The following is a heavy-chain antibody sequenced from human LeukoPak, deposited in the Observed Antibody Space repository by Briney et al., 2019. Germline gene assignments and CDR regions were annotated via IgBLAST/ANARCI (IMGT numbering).Heavy chain of an antibody. J-gene: IGHJ6*04. D-gene: IGHD2-2*02. V-gene: IGHV3-48*03. CDR3: ARDLGYCTSTSCYSLYGMDV. CDR1: GFTFSSYE. CDR2: ISSSGSTI. Sequence: GESLRLSCAASGFTFSSYEMNWVRQAPGKGLEWVSYISSSGSTIYYADSVKGRFTISRDNAKNSLYLQMNSLRAEDTAVYYCARDLGYCTSTSCYSLYGMDVWGKGTTVTVSP.